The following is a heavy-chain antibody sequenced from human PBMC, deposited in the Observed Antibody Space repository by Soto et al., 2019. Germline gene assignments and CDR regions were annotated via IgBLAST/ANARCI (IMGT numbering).Heavy chain of an antibody. Sequence: EVQLLESGGGLVQPGGSLRLSCAASGFTFSSYALNWVRQAPGKGLEWVSVISGSGGSTYYADAVKGRFTISRDNSKNTLYLQMNSLRAEDTAVYYCAKRTVGWYFDLWGRGTLVTVSS. D-gene: IGHD4-17*01. V-gene: IGHV3-23*01. CDR2: ISGSGGST. CDR3: AKRTVGWYFDL. CDR1: GFTFSSYA. J-gene: IGHJ2*01.